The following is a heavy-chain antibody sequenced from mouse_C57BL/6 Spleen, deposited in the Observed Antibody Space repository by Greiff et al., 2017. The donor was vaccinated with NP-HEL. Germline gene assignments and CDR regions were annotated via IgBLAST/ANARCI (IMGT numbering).Heavy chain of an antibody. Sequence: QVQLQQPGAELEMPGASVKLSCKASGYTFTSYWMHWVKQRPGQGLEWIGEIDPSDSYTNYNQKFKGKSTLTVDKSSSTAYMQLSSLTSEDSAVYYCARSGFYYGSSPYYFDYWGQGTTLTVSS. CDR1: GYTFTSYW. CDR3: ARSGFYYGSSPYYFDY. CDR2: IDPSDSYT. V-gene: IGHV1-69*01. D-gene: IGHD1-1*01. J-gene: IGHJ2*01.